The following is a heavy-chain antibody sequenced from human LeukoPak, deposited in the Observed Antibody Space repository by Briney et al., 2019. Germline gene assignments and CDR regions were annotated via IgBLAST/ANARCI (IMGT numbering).Heavy chain of an antibody. CDR3: ARAWGGYDSYYFDY. J-gene: IGHJ4*02. CDR1: GYTFTVYY. V-gene: IGHV1-2*02. CDR2: INPNSGGT. D-gene: IGHD3-22*01. Sequence: GASVKVSCKASGYTFTVYYIHWVRQAPGQGLEWMGWINPNSGGTNYAQKFQGRVTMTRDTSISTAYMEVSRLRSDDTAVYYCARAWGGYDSYYFDYWGQGTLVTVSS.